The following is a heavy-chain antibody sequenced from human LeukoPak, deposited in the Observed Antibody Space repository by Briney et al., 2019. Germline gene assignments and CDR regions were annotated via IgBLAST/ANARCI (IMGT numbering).Heavy chain of an antibody. J-gene: IGHJ4*02. CDR2: ISPTGSTT. CDR1: GFSFSGHW. Sequence: GGSLRLSCIASGFSFSGHWMHWARQLPGKGLVWVSRISPTGSTTSYADSVKGRFTVSRDNSKNTLFLQMNSLRAEDTAVYYCAKDGGLWVSAHWGDSWGRGTLVTVSS. V-gene: IGHV3-74*01. D-gene: IGHD7-27*01. CDR3: AKDGGLWVSAHWGDS.